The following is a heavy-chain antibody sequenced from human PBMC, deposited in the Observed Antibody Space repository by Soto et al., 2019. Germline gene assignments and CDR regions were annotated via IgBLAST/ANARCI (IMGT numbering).Heavy chain of an antibody. CDR3: ARDLGCSSTSCYYYYYYGMDV. CDR2: ISYDGSNK. V-gene: IGHV3-30-3*01. Sequence: GESLKISCAASGFTFSSYAMHWVRQAPGKGLEWVAVISYDGSNKYYADSVKGRFTISRDNSKNTLYLQMNSLRAEDTAVYYCARDLGCSSTSCYYYYYYGMDVWGQGTTVTVSS. J-gene: IGHJ6*02. CDR1: GFTFSSYA. D-gene: IGHD2-2*01.